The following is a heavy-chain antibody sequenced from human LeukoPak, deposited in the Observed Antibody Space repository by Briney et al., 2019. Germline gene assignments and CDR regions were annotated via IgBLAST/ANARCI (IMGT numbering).Heavy chain of an antibody. Sequence: SETLSLTCSVSGGSVSSYYWSWIRPPPGQGLEWIGYVYYTGSTNYNTSLKSRVTMFEDKSKNQFSLRLSSVTVADTAVYYCARHFAYSSSSYFDYWGQGSLVTVSS. J-gene: IGHJ4*02. V-gene: IGHV4-59*08. D-gene: IGHD6-6*01. CDR1: GGSVSSYY. CDR2: VYYTGST. CDR3: ARHFAYSSSSYFDY.